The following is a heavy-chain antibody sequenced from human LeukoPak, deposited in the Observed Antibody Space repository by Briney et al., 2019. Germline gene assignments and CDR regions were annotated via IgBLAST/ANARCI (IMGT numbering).Heavy chain of an antibody. V-gene: IGHV3-30*02. J-gene: IGHJ4*02. Sequence: GGSLRLSCAASGFTFSSYGMHWVRQAPGKGLEWVAFIRYDGSNKYYADSVKGRFTISRDNAKNSLYLQMNSLRAEDTAVYYCAKGAAGYYYDSSGYYEKGYYFDYWGQGTLVTVSS. CDR1: GFTFSSYG. D-gene: IGHD3-22*01. CDR2: IRYDGSNK. CDR3: AKGAAGYYYDSSGYYEKGYYFDY.